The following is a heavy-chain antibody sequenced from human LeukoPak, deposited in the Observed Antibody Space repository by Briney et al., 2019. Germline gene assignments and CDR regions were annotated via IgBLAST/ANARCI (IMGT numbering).Heavy chain of an antibody. Sequence: ASVKVSCKASGYTFTSYDINWVRRDTGQRLERIGGMNPNRGNTGDAQKLQSRVTMTRNTSISNAYMELSSLRSEGEAVYYCARAPAYSSGWYRGNWLDPWGQGTLVTVSS. D-gene: IGHD6-19*01. CDR1: GYTFTSYD. V-gene: IGHV1-8*01. CDR3: ARAPAYSSGWYRGNWLDP. CDR2: MNPNRGNT. J-gene: IGHJ5*02.